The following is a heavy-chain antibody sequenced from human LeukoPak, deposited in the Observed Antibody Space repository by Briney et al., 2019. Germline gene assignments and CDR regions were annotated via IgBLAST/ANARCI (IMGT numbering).Heavy chain of an antibody. Sequence: GRSLRLSRAASGFTFSSYAMHWVRQAPGKGLEWVAVISYDGSNKYYADSVKGRFTISRDNSKNTLYLQMNSLRAEDTAVYYCARGADSSSWYWFDPWGQGTLVTVSS. CDR1: GFTFSSYA. CDR3: ARGADSSSWYWFDP. D-gene: IGHD6-13*01. J-gene: IGHJ5*02. CDR2: ISYDGSNK. V-gene: IGHV3-30*04.